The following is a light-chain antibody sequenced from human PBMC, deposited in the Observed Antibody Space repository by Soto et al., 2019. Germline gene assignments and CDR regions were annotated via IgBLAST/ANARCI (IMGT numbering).Light chain of an antibody. CDR2: GAY. CDR3: QQSPRT. Sequence: EIVLTQSPGTLSLSPGERATLSCRASQSVNNKYLAWYQHKRGQAPRLLIYGAYSRATGIPDRFSGSGSGTDFTLTISRLEPEDFALYYCQQSPRTFGQGNKVEIK. J-gene: IGKJ1*01. V-gene: IGKV3-20*01. CDR1: QSVNNKY.